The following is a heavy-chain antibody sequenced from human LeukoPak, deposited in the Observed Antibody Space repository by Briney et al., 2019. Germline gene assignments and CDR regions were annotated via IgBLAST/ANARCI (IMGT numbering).Heavy chain of an antibody. J-gene: IGHJ4*02. V-gene: IGHV3-53*01. CDR3: ARRAGAYSHPYDY. Sequence: GGSLRLFCTVSGFTVSSNSMSRVRQAPGKGLEWVSFIYSDNTHYSDSVKGRFTISRDNSKNTLYLQMNSLRAEDTAVYYCARRAGAYSHPYDYWGQGTLVTVSS. CDR2: IYSDNT. CDR1: GFTVSSNS. D-gene: IGHD4/OR15-4a*01.